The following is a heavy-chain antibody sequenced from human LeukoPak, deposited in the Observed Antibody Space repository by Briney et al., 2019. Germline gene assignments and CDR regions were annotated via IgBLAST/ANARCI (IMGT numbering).Heavy chain of an antibody. Sequence: GGSLRLSCVAAGFIVSSNHMSWVRQAPGKGLEWVSFINSGSTPYYADSVKGRFTISRDISKNTLYLQMNRLRAEDTAVYFCARRERLGYSFGRGTLDIWGQGTMVTVSS. V-gene: IGHV3-66*01. CDR3: ARRERLGYSFGRGTLDI. D-gene: IGHD5-18*01. CDR2: INSGSTP. CDR1: GFIVSSNH. J-gene: IGHJ3*02.